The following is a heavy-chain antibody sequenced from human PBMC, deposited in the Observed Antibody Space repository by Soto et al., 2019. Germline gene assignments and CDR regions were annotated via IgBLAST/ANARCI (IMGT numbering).Heavy chain of an antibody. V-gene: IGHV4-39*01. CDR2: GFHTGTT. D-gene: IGHD6-19*01. Sequence: SETLSLTCTVSGGSFSSGTYYWGWIRQSPGKGLEWIGNGFHTGTTHYNPSLKSRVTISVDTSKDEFSLRLSSVTAADTAVYYCARRPRVAMAGSFSYYYGMDVWGQGTTVTVSS. CDR3: ARRPRVAMAGSFSYYYGMDV. CDR1: GGSFSSGTYY. J-gene: IGHJ6*02.